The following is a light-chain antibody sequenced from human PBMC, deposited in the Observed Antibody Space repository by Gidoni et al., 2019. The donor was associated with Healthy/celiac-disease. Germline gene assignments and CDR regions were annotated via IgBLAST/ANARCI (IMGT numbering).Light chain of an antibody. CDR1: ALPKKY. J-gene: IGLJ2*01. CDR3: YSTDSSGNHREV. Sequence: SYELTQPPSVSVSPGQTARITCSGDALPKKYAYWYQQKSGQAPVLVIYEDSKRPSGIPERCSGFSSGTMATLTISGAQVEDEADYYCYSTDSSGNHREVFGGGTKLTVL. V-gene: IGLV3-10*01. CDR2: EDS.